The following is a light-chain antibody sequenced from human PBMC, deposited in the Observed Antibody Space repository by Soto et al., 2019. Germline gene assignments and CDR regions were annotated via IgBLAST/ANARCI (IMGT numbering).Light chain of an antibody. CDR1: QTIGAN. CDR2: DAS. CDR3: QQSYTTVYT. V-gene: IGKV1-39*01. Sequence: DIQMTQSPSSLSASVGDRVIITCRASQTIGANLNWYRQKLGKAPTLLIYDASTLQSGVPSRFSGLGSGTDFALTITSLQPDDSATYYCQQSYTTVYTFGQGTKVDIK. J-gene: IGKJ2*01.